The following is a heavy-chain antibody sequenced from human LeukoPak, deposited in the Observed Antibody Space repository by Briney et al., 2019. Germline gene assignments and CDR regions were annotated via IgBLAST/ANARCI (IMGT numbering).Heavy chain of an antibody. CDR1: GFTFGSCW. CDR2: ITGSYSHI. J-gene: IGHJ4*02. V-gene: IGHV3-21*01. D-gene: IGHD3-22*01. Sequence: GGSLRLSCAASGFTFGSCWMNWVRQAPGKGLEWVSSITGSYSHIYYADSVKGRFTISRDNAKNSLYLQMNSLRAEDTAVYYCARGAEYYYDSSGYFPFDYWGQGTLVTVSS. CDR3: ARGAEYYYDSSGYFPFDY.